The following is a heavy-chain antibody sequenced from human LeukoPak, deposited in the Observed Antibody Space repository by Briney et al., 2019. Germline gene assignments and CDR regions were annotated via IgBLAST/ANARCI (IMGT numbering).Heavy chain of an antibody. V-gene: IGHV1-46*01. D-gene: IGHD6-13*01. CDR1: GYTLTSYY. Sequence: ASVKVSCKASGYTLTSYYMHWVRQPPGQGLEWMGIINPTGGSTSYAQKFQGRVTMTRDTSTSTVYMELSSLRSEDTAVYYCARGAGIAAVADGWGQGTLVTVSS. J-gene: IGHJ4*02. CDR3: ARGAGIAAVADG. CDR2: INPTGGST.